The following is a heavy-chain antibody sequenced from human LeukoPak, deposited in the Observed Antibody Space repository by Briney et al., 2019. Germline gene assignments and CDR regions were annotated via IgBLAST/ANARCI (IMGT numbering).Heavy chain of an antibody. J-gene: IGHJ4*02. Sequence: KPSETLSLTCAVYGGSFSGYYWSWIRQPPGKGLEWIGEINHSGSTNDNPSLKSRVTISVDTSKNQFSLKLSSVTAADTAVYYCARGWGSSRPMLVYWGQGTLVTVSS. CDR1: GGSFSGYY. V-gene: IGHV4-34*01. CDR3: ARGWGSSRPMLVY. D-gene: IGHD6-19*01. CDR2: INHSGST.